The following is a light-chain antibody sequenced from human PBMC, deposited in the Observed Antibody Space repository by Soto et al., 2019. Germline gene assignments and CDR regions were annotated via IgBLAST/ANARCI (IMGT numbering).Light chain of an antibody. V-gene: IGLV2-14*01. J-gene: IGLJ1*01. CDR1: SSDVGNYNY. Sequence: SALTQPASVSGSPGQSITISCTGTSSDVGNYNYVSWYQQYPGRVPKLLIYMVSNRPSGVSNRFSGSKSGNTASLTISGLQAEDEADYYCSSYSSSSPCVFGTGTKVTVL. CDR2: MVS. CDR3: SSYSSSSPCV.